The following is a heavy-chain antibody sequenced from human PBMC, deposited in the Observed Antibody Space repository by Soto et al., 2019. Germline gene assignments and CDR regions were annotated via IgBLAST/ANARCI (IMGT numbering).Heavy chain of an antibody. Sequence: QVQLVESGGGVVQPGTSLRLSCAASGFTFSRHGMHWVRQSPGKRLEWLAVILNDASGHWYADSVKGRFTISRDNFENTLYLQMNGLRLEDTAMYYWARDDDYRDNGFDYWGQGTLVTVSS. D-gene: IGHD4-17*01. J-gene: IGHJ4*02. V-gene: IGHV3-33*01. CDR2: ILNDASGH. CDR3: ARDDDYRDNGFDY. CDR1: GFTFSRHG.